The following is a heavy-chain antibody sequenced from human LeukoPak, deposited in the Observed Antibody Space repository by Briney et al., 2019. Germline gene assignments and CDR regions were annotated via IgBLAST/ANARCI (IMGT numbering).Heavy chain of an antibody. J-gene: IGHJ6*03. V-gene: IGHV3-23*01. CDR1: GFTFSSYA. D-gene: IGHD3-10*01. CDR2: ISGNGGTT. CDR3: AKAPDLLLHMDV. Sequence: GGSLRLSCAASGFTFSSYAMTWVRQAPGKGLEWVSAISGNGGTTYYADSVKGRFTISRDNAKNSLYLQMNSLRAEDTALYYCAKAPDLLLHMDVWGKGTTVTISS.